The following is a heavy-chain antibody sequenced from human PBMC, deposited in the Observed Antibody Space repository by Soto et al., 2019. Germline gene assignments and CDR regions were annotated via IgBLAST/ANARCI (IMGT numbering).Heavy chain of an antibody. CDR3: EGRDDPFHI. V-gene: IGHV3-33*01. J-gene: IGHJ3*02. CDR2: IWDDGSQK. Sequence: QVQLVESGGGVVQPERSLRLSCTASGLTFSSYGIHWVRQAPGKGLEWVAVIWDDGSQKYYADSVRGRFTISRDNSKNTAYLQMNSLRAEDTAVYYCEGRDDPFHIWGQGTMVTVSS. CDR1: GLTFSSYG.